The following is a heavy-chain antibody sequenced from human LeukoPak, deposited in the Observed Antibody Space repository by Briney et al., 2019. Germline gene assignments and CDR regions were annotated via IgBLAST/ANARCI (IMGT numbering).Heavy chain of an antibody. V-gene: IGHV5-51*01. Sequence: GESLKISCKVSGHRFTSYWIGWVRQMPGEGLEWMGIIYPGDSDTRYSPSFQGQVTISADKSISTAYLQWSSLKASDTAMYYCARVSLDSSGWTAFDYWGQGTLVTVSS. CDR3: ARVSLDSSGWTAFDY. D-gene: IGHD6-19*01. CDR1: GHRFTSYW. CDR2: IYPGDSDT. J-gene: IGHJ4*02.